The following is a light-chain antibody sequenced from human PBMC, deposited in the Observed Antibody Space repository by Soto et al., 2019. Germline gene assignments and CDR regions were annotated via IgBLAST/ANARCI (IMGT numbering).Light chain of an antibody. CDR1: QSVRSGY. J-gene: IGKJ1*01. CDR2: GAS. Sequence: EIVLTQSPDTLSLSPGDSATLSCRASQSVRSGYLAWYQQKPGQATSHVIHGASSRATGIPDRFSGSGSVTDFGLTISRLESEDFGVYYCQQYARSPWTFGQGTTVEIK. CDR3: QQYARSPWT. V-gene: IGKV3-20*01.